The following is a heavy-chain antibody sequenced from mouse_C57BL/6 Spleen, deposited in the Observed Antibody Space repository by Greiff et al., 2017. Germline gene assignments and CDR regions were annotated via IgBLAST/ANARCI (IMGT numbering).Heavy chain of an antibody. CDR2: IYPRSGNT. J-gene: IGHJ2*01. Sequence: QVQLKESGAELARPGASVKLSCKASGYTFTSYGISWVKQRTGQGLEWIGEIYPRSGNTYYNEKFKGKATLTADKSSSTAYMELRSLTSEDAAVYFCAREEEFYYGRSSDYWGQGTTLTVSS. CDR3: AREEEFYYGRSSDY. D-gene: IGHD1-1*01. V-gene: IGHV1-81*01. CDR1: GYTFTSYG.